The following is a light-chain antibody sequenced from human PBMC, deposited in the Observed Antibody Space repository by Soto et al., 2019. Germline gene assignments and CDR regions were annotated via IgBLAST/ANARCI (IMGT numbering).Light chain of an antibody. J-gene: IGKJ5*01. CDR3: QQYGSSPPIT. CDR2: DAS. V-gene: IGKV3-20*01. Sequence: EIVLTQSPGTLSLSPRERATLSCRASQSVSSYLAWYQQKPGQAPRLLIFDASNRVTGIPARFSGSGSGTDFTLTISSPEPEDFAVYYCQQYGSSPPITFGQRTRLEIK. CDR1: QSVSSY.